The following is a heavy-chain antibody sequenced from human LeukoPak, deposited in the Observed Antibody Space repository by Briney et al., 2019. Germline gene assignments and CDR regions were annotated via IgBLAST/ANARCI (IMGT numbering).Heavy chain of an antibody. CDR2: IIPIFGTA. CDR1: GGTFSSYA. V-gene: IGHV1-69*13. D-gene: IGHD2-15*01. J-gene: IGHJ3*02. CDR3: ARDSGYCSGGSCQAALDI. Sequence: SVKVSCXASGGTFSSYAISWVRQAPGQGLEWMGGIIPIFGTANYAQKFQGRVTITADESTSTAYMELSSLRSEDTAVYYCARDSGYCSGGSCQAALDIWGQGTMVTVSS.